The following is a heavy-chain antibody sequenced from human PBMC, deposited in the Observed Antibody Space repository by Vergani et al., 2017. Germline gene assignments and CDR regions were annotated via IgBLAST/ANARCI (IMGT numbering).Heavy chain of an antibody. CDR3: ARDLRLLYNRFDP. D-gene: IGHD1-14*01. CDR1: GFTFSSHG. Sequence: QVQLVESEGGVVQPGRSLTLSCVASGFTFSSHGMHWVRQAPGKGLEWVAVIWYDGSNKYYGDSVKGRFTISRDNSKNTLYLQMNSLGVEDTAVYYCARDLRLLYNRFDPWGQGTLVTVSS. J-gene: IGHJ5*02. CDR2: IWYDGSNK. V-gene: IGHV3-33*01.